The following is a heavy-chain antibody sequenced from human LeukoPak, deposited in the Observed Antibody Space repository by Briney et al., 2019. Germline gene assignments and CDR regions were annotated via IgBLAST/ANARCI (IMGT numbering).Heavy chain of an antibody. CDR2: IFHSGST. V-gene: IGHV4-38-2*02. J-gene: IGHJ4*02. CDR3: ANLKGEDLGSFAF. D-gene: IGHD3-16*01. Sequence: PSETLSLTCNFSDSSVSSSAQWGWIRQPPGEGLEWIGTIFHSGSTDYKQSLKSRVTISVDTSKKPFSLKLTSVTPADTGVYYCANLKGEDLGSFAFWGQGTLDSVSS. CDR1: DSSVSSSAQ.